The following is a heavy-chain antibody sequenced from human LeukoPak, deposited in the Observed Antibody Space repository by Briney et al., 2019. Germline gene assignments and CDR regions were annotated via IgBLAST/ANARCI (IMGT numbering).Heavy chain of an antibody. V-gene: IGHV3-53*01. J-gene: IGHJ4*02. CDR2: LYLAGNT. CDR1: GLTIGSRY. D-gene: IGHD3-16*01. Sequence: PGGSLRLSCVASGLTIGSRYMNWVRQAPGKGLEWVSALYLAGNTYYADSVRGRFTISRDNAKNMLYLQVNSLRAEDTAVYYCATQQGENPAYWGQGTLVTVSS. CDR3: ATQQGENPAY.